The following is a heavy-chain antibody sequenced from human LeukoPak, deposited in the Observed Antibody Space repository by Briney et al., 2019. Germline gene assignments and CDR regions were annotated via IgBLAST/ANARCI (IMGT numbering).Heavy chain of an antibody. CDR2: ISPGGRNI. Sequence: PGVSLRLSCAASGFTHSDYWMMWLRQAPGKGPVWVTHISPGGRNIAYAHSVKGRFTISRDSAKTTVYLQMNSLRSGDTAVFLCVRDGGGTTPYDCWGQGTLGTVSS. CDR3: VRDGGGTTPYDC. J-gene: IGHJ4*02. V-gene: IGHV3-74*01. D-gene: IGHD1-7*01. CDR1: GFTHSDYW.